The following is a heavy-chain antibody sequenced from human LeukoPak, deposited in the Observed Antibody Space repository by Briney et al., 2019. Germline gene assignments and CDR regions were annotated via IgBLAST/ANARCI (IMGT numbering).Heavy chain of an antibody. J-gene: IGHJ4*02. Sequence: GGSLRRSCAASGFTFSSYWMSWVRQTPGKGLGWVANIKQDGSEKYYVDSVKGGFTISRDNAKNSLYLQMNSLRAEDAAVYYCARARALYSSGWYGLFDYWGQGTLVTVSS. CDR3: ARARALYSSGWYGLFDY. D-gene: IGHD6-19*01. V-gene: IGHV3-7*01. CDR2: IKQDGSEK. CDR1: GFTFSSYW.